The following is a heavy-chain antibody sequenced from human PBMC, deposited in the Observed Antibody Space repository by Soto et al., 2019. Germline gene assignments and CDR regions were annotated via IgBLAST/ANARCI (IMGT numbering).Heavy chain of an antibody. Sequence: GGSLRLSCAASGFTFSSYAMSWVRQAPGKGLEWVSAISGSGGSTYYADSVKGRFTISRDNSKNTLYLQMNSLRAEDTAVYYCAKDSGGGGSYYYYGMDVWGQGTTVTVSS. J-gene: IGHJ6*02. V-gene: IGHV3-23*01. D-gene: IGHD1-26*01. CDR1: GFTFSSYA. CDR3: AKDSGGGGSYYYYGMDV. CDR2: ISGSGGST.